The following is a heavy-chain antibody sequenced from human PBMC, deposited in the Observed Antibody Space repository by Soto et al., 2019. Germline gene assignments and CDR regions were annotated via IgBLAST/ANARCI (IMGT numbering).Heavy chain of an antibody. Sequence: EVQVSESGGGLVQPGGSLRLSCVASGFTFSTYPMTWVRQVPGKGLEWVSGISGSGGTAYYADSVKGRFTISRDNSRNMLYLQMDSLRAEDTAVYYCAKVPLTPGWYFDSWGQGTLVTVSS. CDR2: ISGSGGTA. J-gene: IGHJ4*02. D-gene: IGHD1-20*01. CDR3: AKVPLTPGWYFDS. CDR1: GFTFSTYP. V-gene: IGHV3-23*01.